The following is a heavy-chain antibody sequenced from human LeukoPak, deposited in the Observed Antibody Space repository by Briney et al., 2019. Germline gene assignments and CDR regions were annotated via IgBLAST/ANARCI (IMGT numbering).Heavy chain of an antibody. Sequence: PWASVKVSCKASGGTFSSYAISWVRQAPGQGLEWMGGIIPIFGTANYAQKFQGRVTITADESTSTAYMELSSLRSEDTAVYYCAARRYCTNGVCYDYYWGQGTLATVSS. V-gene: IGHV1-69*13. D-gene: IGHD2-8*01. CDR3: AARRYCTNGVCYDYY. CDR1: GGTFSSYA. CDR2: IIPIFGTA. J-gene: IGHJ4*02.